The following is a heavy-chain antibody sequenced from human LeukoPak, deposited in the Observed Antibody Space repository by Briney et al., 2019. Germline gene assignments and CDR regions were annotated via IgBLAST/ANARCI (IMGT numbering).Heavy chain of an antibody. V-gene: IGHV4-34*01. Sequence: SETLSLTCAVYGGSFSGYYWSWIRQPPGKGLEWIGEINHSGSTNYNPSLKSRVTISVDTSKNQFSLKLSSVTAADTAVYYCARGYGDYGGWFDPWGQGTLVTVSS. CDR1: GGSFSGYY. J-gene: IGHJ5*02. CDR3: ARGYGDYGGWFDP. D-gene: IGHD4-17*01. CDR2: INHSGST.